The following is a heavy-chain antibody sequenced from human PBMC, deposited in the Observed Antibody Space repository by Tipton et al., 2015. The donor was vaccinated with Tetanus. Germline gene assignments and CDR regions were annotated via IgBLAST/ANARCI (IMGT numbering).Heavy chain of an antibody. D-gene: IGHD2-21*02. CDR3: ATVGLVTASVKY. CDR1: GDSIDGGFKN. CDR2: IDYRGNT. V-gene: IGHV4-31*03. Sequence: TLSLTCTVSGDSIDGGFKNWGWIRQQPGKGLEWIGYIDYRGNTYYNPSLKSRVTISLDRSKNQFSLKLTSVTAADTAVYYCATVGLVTASVKYWGQGTLVTVSS. J-gene: IGHJ4*01.